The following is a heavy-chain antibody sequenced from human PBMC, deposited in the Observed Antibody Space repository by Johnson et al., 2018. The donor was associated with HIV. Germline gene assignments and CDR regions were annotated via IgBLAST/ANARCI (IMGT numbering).Heavy chain of an antibody. CDR1: GFTFSSYG. D-gene: IGHD3-10*01. CDR2: IWYDGSNK. CDR3: ARDRVWFGDTFDI. J-gene: IGHJ3*02. Sequence: VQLVESGGGVVQPGRSLRLSCAASGFTFSSYGMHWVRQAPGKGLEWVAVIWYDGSNKYYADSVKGRFTISRDNSKNTLYLQMNSLRAEDTAVYYCARDRVWFGDTFDIWGQGTMVTVSS. V-gene: IGHV3-33*01.